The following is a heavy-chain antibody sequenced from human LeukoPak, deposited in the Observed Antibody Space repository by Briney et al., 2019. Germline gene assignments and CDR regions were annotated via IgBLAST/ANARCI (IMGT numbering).Heavy chain of an antibody. V-gene: IGHV4-38-2*02. J-gene: IGHJ3*02. CDR2: IYHSGST. CDR3: ARGTGGLEGQSEGAFDI. Sequence: PSETLSLTCNVLGFSISSDYYWSWIRQPPGKSLEWIGYIYHSGSTYYNPSLKSRVTISVDRSKNQFSLKLSSVTAADTAVYYCARGTGGLEGQSEGAFDIWGQGTMVTVSS. CDR1: GFSISSDYY. D-gene: IGHD3-10*01.